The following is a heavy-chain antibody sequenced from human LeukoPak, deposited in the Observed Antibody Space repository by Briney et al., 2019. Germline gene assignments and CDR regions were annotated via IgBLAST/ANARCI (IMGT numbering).Heavy chain of an antibody. CDR1: GGSISTTSYY. CDR3: ARHVRWLQLTLYFDI. D-gene: IGHD5-24*01. Sequence: SETLSPTCTVSGGSISTTSYYWGWIRQPPGKGLEWIGSIYYSGSTYYNPSLNSRVAISADTSKKQFSLKLSSVTAADTAVYYCARHVRWLQLTLYFDIWGRGTLVTASS. V-gene: IGHV4-39*01. CDR2: IYYSGST. J-gene: IGHJ2*01.